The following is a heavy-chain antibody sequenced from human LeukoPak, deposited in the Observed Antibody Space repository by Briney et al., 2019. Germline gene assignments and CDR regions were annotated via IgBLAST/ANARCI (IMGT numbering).Heavy chain of an antibody. V-gene: IGHV3-74*01. Sequence: PGGSLRLSCAASGFTFSSYWMYWVRQAPGKGPVWVARINTDGSSLNYADSVKGRFTISRDNAKNTLYLQMNSLRAEDTAVYYCARDLGGYYDSSGYSPLEYFQHWGQGTLVTVSS. CDR2: INTDGSSL. CDR3: ARDLGGYYDSSGYSPLEYFQH. D-gene: IGHD3-22*01. CDR1: GFTFSSYW. J-gene: IGHJ1*01.